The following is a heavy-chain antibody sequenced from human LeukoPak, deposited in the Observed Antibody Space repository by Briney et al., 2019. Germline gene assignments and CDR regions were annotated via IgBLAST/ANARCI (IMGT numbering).Heavy chain of an antibody. CDR2: INPHSGGT. J-gene: IGHJ4*02. Sequence: GASVKVSCKASGYTFTDYYMHWVRQAPGQGLEWMGWINPHSGGTNYAQKLQGRVTMTRDTSISTAYMELIRLKSDDTAVYYCAREGAAAGIEDFDYWGQGTLVTVSS. V-gene: IGHV1-2*02. D-gene: IGHD6-13*01. CDR1: GYTFTDYY. CDR3: AREGAAAGIEDFDY.